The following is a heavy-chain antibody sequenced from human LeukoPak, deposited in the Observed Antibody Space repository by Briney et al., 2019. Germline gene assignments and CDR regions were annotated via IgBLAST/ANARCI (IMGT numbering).Heavy chain of an antibody. Sequence: PSETLSLTCTVSGGSVSSGSYYWSWIRQPPGKGLEWIGYIYYSGSTYYSPSLKSRVTISVDTSKNQFSLKLSSVTAADTAVYYCARVPSHYDILTGYFGYGMDVWGKGTTVTVSS. V-gene: IGHV4-61*01. CDR3: ARVPSHYDILTGYFGYGMDV. CDR1: GGSVSSGSYY. J-gene: IGHJ6*04. D-gene: IGHD3-9*01. CDR2: IYYSGST.